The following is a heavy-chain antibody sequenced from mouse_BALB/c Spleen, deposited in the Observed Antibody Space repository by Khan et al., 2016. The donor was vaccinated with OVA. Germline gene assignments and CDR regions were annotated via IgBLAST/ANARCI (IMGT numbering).Heavy chain of an antibody. CDR2: ISSGGTYT. Sequence: EVELVESGGGLVKPGGSLQLSCAASGSTFSSYAMSWVRQTPEKRLEWVATISSGGTYTYYPDSVKGRFTISRDNAKNTLYLQMSSLRSEDTAMYYWARTPGYYGSNYFDYWGQGTTLTASS. D-gene: IGHD1-1*01. CDR1: GSTFSSYA. V-gene: IGHV5-9-3*01. J-gene: IGHJ2*01. CDR3: ARTPGYYGSNYFDY.